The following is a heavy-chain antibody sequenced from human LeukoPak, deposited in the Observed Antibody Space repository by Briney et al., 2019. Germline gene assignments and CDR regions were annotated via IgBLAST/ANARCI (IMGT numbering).Heavy chain of an antibody. V-gene: IGHV4-59*11. CDR2: IYYSGST. D-gene: IGHD4-17*01. J-gene: IGHJ6*03. CDR1: GGSISSHY. CDR3: ARVRPGYYYYYMDV. Sequence: PETLSLTCTVSGGSISSHYWSWIRQPPGKGLEWIGYIYYSGSTNYNPSPKSRVTISVDTSKNQFSLKLSSVTAADTAVYYCARVRPGYYYYYMDVWGKGTTVTVSS.